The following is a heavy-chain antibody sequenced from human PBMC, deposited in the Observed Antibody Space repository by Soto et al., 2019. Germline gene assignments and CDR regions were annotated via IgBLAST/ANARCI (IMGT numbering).Heavy chain of an antibody. D-gene: IGHD1-7*01. Sequence: GASVKVSCKASGYTITRHWMHWVRQAPGQGLEWMGVINPSGDMTTYAQKFQGRVTMTRDTSTSTLYMELSSLRSEDTAVYYCASGFLGLELRGTYYYYYYGMDVWGQGTTVTVSS. V-gene: IGHV1-46*01. CDR1: GYTITRHW. CDR3: ASGFLGLELRGTYYYYYYGMDV. CDR2: INPSGDMT. J-gene: IGHJ6*02.